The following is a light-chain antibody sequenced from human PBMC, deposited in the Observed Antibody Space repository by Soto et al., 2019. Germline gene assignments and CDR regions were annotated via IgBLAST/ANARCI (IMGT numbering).Light chain of an antibody. J-gene: IGLJ1*01. CDR1: RSNVGGYNY. CDR3: SSYTRSSTFAV. Sequence: QSALTQPASVSGSPGQSITISCTGTRSNVGGYNYVSWYQQHPGKAPKLMIYDVSNRPSGVSNRFSGSKSGNTASLTISGLQAEDEADYYCSSYTRSSTFAVFGTWPTVTVL. V-gene: IGLV2-14*01. CDR2: DVS.